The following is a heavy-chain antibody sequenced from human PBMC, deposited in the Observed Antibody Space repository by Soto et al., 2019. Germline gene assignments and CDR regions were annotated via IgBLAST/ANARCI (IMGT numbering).Heavy chain of an antibody. D-gene: IGHD3-16*01. CDR2: IVPVLRTP. CDR1: GGTFVSYA. J-gene: IGHJ4*01. V-gene: IGHV1-69*01. Sequence: QVLLVQSGAEVKNPGSSVKVSCKASGGTFVSYAINWVRQAPGQGFEWIGGIVPVLRTPNYAQKFQGRVTIPADEATTTAYIELSSLRFEDSAIYYCARLGGSDSTSCGHGTPVTVAS. CDR3: ARLGGSDSTS.